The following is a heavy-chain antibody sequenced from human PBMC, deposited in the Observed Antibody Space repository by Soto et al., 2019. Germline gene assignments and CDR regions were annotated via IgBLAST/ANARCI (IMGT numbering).Heavy chain of an antibody. Sequence: AASVKVSCKASGGTFSNFAIRWVRQAPGQGLEWMGGIVPVFGRPNYAQRFQGRLTMTADESTSTAHMELSSLRSEDTAVYSCASEGSGYNVWGQGTTVTVSS. J-gene: IGHJ6*02. CDR2: IVPVFGRP. D-gene: IGHD6-25*01. CDR1: GGTFSNFA. CDR3: ASEGSGYNV. V-gene: IGHV1-69*13.